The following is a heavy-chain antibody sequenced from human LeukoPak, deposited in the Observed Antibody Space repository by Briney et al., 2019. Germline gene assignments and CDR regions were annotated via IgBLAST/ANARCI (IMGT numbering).Heavy chain of an antibody. Sequence: GGSLRLSCAASGFSVSTDCMTWVRRAPGKGLEWVSTHYSGGNTYYADSVKGRFTISRDNSKITLYLEMSSLRAEDTDVYSCARGWGSFENWGQGTLVAVSA. V-gene: IGHV3-53*01. CDR3: ARGWGSFEN. CDR2: HYSGGNT. J-gene: IGHJ4*02. CDR1: GFSVSTDC. D-gene: IGHD7-27*01.